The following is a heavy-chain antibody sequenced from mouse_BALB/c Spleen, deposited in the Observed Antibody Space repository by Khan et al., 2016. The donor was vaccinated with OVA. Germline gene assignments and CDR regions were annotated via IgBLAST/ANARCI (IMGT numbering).Heavy chain of an antibody. D-gene: IGHD1-1*01. CDR1: GFTFSTYG. CDR2: VSTGGSNT. CDR3: TRLAYYYDSEGFAY. J-gene: IGHJ3*01. V-gene: IGHV5-6*01. Sequence: EVELVESGGDLVKPGGSRKLPCAASGFTFSTYGMSWVRQTPEKRLEWVETVSTGGSNTYYPDSVRGRFTFSRDNAKTTLYLQMSGLKSEDTAMFYCTRLAYYYDSEGFAYWGQGTLVTVSA.